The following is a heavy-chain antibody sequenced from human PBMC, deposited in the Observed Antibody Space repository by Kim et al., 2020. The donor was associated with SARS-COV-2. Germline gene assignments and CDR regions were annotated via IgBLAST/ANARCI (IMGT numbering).Heavy chain of an antibody. Sequence: GGSLRLSCVVSGFTFSSHGMHWVRQAPGKGLEWVAVISFDGTRIYYADSVKGRFTISRDDSKYTLYRQMNNLRAEDTALDYYARARGGSGHYLDYWGQG. D-gene: IGHD3-10*01. CDR2: ISFDGTRI. CDR1: GFTFSSHG. CDR3: ARARGGSGHYLDY. J-gene: IGHJ4*02. V-gene: IGHV3-30*03.